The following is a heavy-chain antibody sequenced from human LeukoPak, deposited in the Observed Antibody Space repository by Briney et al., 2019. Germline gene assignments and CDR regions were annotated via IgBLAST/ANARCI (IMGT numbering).Heavy chain of an antibody. CDR3: ARDTPLSAAGFDY. D-gene: IGHD6-13*01. CDR2: ISSSSSYI. V-gene: IGHV3-21*01. Sequence: PGGSLRLSCAASGFTFSSYNMNWVRQAPGKGLVWVSSISSSSSYIYYADSVKGRFTIPRDNAKNSLYLQMNSLRAEDTAVYYCARDTPLSAAGFDYWGQGTLVTVSS. J-gene: IGHJ4*02. CDR1: GFTFSSYN.